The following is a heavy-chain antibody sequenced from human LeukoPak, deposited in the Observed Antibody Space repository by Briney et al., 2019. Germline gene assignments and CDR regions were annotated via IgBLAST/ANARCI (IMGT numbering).Heavy chain of an antibody. CDR2: ISAYNGNT. CDR3: ASSPLNWNDRPNWFDP. D-gene: IGHD1-1*01. CDR1: GYTFTSYG. V-gene: IGHV1-18*01. Sequence: ASVKVSCKASGYTFTSYGISWVRQAPGQGLEWMGWISAYNGNTNYAQKLQGRVTMTTDTSTSTAYMELRSLRSDDTAVYYCASSPLNWNDRPNWFDPWGQGTLVTVSS. J-gene: IGHJ5*02.